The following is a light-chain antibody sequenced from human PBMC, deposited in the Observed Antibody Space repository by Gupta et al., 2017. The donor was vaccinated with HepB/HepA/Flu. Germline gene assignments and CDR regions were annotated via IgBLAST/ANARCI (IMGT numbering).Light chain of an antibody. V-gene: IGLV8-61*01. CDR1: SGSVPTNYY. J-gene: IGLJ3*02. CDR2: NTD. Sequence: QTVVTPETSLSVSPGGTVTLTCGLSSGSVPTNYYPSWYQQTPGQAPRTLIYNTDTRSSGVPDRFSGSILGNKAALTITGAQADDESDYYCMLYMTTGISVFGGGTKL. CDR3: MLYMTTGISV.